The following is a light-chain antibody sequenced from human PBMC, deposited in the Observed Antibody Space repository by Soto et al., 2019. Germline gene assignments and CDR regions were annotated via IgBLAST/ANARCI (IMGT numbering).Light chain of an antibody. Sequence: DIVMTQSPLSLPVTPGEPASISCRYSQSLLHSNGYNYLDWYLQKPGQSPQLLIYLGSNRASGVPDRFSGSGSGTDFTLKISRVEAEDVGDYYCMQALQTPLFTFGPGTKVDIK. V-gene: IGKV2-28*01. CDR2: LGS. J-gene: IGKJ3*01. CDR3: MQALQTPLFT. CDR1: QSLLHSNGYNY.